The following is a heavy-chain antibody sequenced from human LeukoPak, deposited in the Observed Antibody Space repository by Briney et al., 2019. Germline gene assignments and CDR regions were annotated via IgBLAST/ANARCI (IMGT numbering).Heavy chain of an antibody. V-gene: IGHV1-69*06. CDR3: ATPRRPTDYYYYYMNV. J-gene: IGHJ6*03. D-gene: IGHD1-26*01. Sequence: SVKVSCNLSGGTFSTYPINWVRQAPGRGLEWMGKIIPIFGAPDYAQKFQGRVTITADKSTNTAFMELISVRSDDTAVYYCATPRRPTDYYYYYMNVWGNGTTVTVSS. CDR2: IIPIFGAP. CDR1: GGTFSTYP.